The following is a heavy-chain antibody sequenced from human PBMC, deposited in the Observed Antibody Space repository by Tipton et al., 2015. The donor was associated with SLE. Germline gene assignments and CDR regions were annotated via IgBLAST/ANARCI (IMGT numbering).Heavy chain of an antibody. CDR1: GGSISSHY. Sequence: TLSLTCTVSGGSISSHYWSWIRQPPGKGLEWIGYIYTSGSTNYNPSLKSRVTISVDTSKNQFSLKLSSVTAADTAVYYCARGMRYSYGPGYYFDYWGQGTLVTVSS. CDR3: ARGMRYSYGPGYYFDY. V-gene: IGHV4-59*11. J-gene: IGHJ4*02. CDR2: IYTSGST. D-gene: IGHD5-18*01.